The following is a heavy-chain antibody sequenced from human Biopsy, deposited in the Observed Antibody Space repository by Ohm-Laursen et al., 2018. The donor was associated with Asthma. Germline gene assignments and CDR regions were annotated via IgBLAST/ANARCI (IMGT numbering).Heavy chain of an antibody. D-gene: IGHD2-21*01. Sequence: TLSLTCAVSGDSISSTNWWTWIRQHPGKGLEWIAYLFHSGTTYYNPSLKSRVSISIDTSKNQFSLKLSSVTAADTAVYYCARDRMPTIIPDPYYYHGIDVWGQGTTVTVSS. J-gene: IGHJ6*02. CDR1: GDSISSTNW. CDR2: LFHSGTT. CDR3: ARDRMPTIIPDPYYYHGIDV. V-gene: IGHV4-31*11.